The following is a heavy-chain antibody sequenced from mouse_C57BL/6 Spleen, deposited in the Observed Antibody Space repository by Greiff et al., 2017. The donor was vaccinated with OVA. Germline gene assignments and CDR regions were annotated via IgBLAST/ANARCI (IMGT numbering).Heavy chain of an antibody. CDR3: ARDDYGSSYVRYYAMDY. V-gene: IGHV1-22*01. Sequence: VQLQQSGPELVKPGASVKMSCKASGYTFTDYNMHWVKQSHGKSLEWIGYINPNNGGTSYNQKFKGKATLTVNKSSSTAYMELRSLTSEDSAVYYCARDDYGSSYVRYYAMDYWGQGTSVTVSS. J-gene: IGHJ4*01. D-gene: IGHD1-1*01. CDR2: INPNNGGT. CDR1: GYTFTDYN.